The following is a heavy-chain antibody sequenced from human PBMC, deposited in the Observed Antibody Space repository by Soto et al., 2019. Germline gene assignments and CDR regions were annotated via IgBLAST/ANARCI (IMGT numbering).Heavy chain of an antibody. J-gene: IGHJ4*02. V-gene: IGHV1-18*01. D-gene: IGHD1-26*01. CDR3: AIDQTGGSYVPVARGY. CDR2: ISPYNSKT. Sequence: ASVKVSCKTSGYTFITYGLNWVRQAPGQGPEWMGWISPYNSKTRYAQKLQGRVTISTDTSTSTAYMELRSLRSDDTAVYYCAIDQTGGSYVPVARGYWGQGT. CDR1: GYTFITYG.